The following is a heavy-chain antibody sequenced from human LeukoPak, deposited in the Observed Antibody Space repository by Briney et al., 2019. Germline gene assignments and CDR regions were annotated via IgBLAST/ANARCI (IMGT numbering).Heavy chain of an antibody. CDR1: GDIFSSNSAA. CDR2: TYYRSKLYN. D-gene: IGHD1-26*01. CDR3: ARGLGSYYSAFDY. V-gene: IGHV6-1*01. Sequence: KASQTLSLTCALSGDIFSSNSAAWDWSRQSPSRGLEWLVRTYYRSKLYNDYAVSVKNRITINPDTSKNQFSLQLNSVTPEDTAVYYCARGLGSYYSAFDYWGQGTLVTVSS. J-gene: IGHJ4*02.